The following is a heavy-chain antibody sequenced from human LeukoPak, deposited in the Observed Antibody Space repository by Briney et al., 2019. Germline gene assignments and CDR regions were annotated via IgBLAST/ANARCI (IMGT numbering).Heavy chain of an antibody. D-gene: IGHD5-18*01. Sequence: SETLSLTCTVSGYSISSDYYWGWIRQPPGKGLEWIGNIFHNGNTYYDPSLKSRVTMSIDTSKKQFSLKLRTATAADTAVYYCARIEDVTRGYNHAYYFDYWGQGTLVTVSS. V-gene: IGHV4-38-2*02. J-gene: IGHJ4*02. CDR2: IFHNGNT. CDR3: ARIEDVTRGYNHAYYFDY. CDR1: GYSISSDYY.